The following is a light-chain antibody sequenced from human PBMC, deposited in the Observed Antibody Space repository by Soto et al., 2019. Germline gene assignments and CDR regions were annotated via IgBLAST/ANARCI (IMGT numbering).Light chain of an antibody. CDR1: QTVGIS. Sequence: ELILTQSPVSLSLSPGERATLSCRASQTVGISLAWYQHTPGQPPRLLIYDASKRATGIPARFSGSGSETDFTLTISSVEPEDFAVYYCQQRTNWLFTFGPGTKVDI. CDR2: DAS. J-gene: IGKJ3*01. CDR3: QQRTNWLFT. V-gene: IGKV3-11*01.